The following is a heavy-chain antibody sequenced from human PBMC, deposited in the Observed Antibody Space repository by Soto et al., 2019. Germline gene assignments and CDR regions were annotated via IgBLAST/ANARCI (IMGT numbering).Heavy chain of an antibody. D-gene: IGHD1-1*01. Sequence: WGSLVVACASSGFTFSNYAMTWVRQAPGKGLEWVSAISGSAGNTYYADSVKGRFTISRDNSKNTLYLQMNSLRAEDTAIYYCAKDAGTSWGQGTLVTVSS. J-gene: IGHJ5*02. CDR3: AKDAGTS. CDR1: GFTFSNYA. CDR2: ISGSAGNT. V-gene: IGHV3-23*01.